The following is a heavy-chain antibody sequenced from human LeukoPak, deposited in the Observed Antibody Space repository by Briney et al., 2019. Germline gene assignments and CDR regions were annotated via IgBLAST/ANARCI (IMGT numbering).Heavy chain of an antibody. V-gene: IGHV1-69*01. J-gene: IGHJ6*03. Sequence: GASVKVSCKASGGTFSSYAISWVRQAPGQGLEWMGGIIPIFGTANYAQKFQGRVTITADESTSTAYMELSSLRSEDTAVYYCARVVGIVVVPAPYYYMDVWGKGTTVTVSS. CDR1: GGTFSSYA. CDR2: IIPIFGTA. D-gene: IGHD2-2*03. CDR3: ARVVGIVVVPAPYYYMDV.